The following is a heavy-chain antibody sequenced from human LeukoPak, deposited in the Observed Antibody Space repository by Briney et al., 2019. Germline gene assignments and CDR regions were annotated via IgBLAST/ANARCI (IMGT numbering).Heavy chain of an antibody. CDR2: IIPIFGTA. CDR1: GGTFSSYA. Sequence: GASVKVSCKASGGTFSSYAISWVRQAPGQGLEWMGGIIPIFGTANYAQKFQGRVTITADESTSTAYMELSSLRSEDTAVYYCACSSLWFGELLTDPNWFDPWGQGTLVTVSS. V-gene: IGHV1-69*13. CDR3: ACSSLWFGELLTDPNWFDP. D-gene: IGHD3-10*01. J-gene: IGHJ5*02.